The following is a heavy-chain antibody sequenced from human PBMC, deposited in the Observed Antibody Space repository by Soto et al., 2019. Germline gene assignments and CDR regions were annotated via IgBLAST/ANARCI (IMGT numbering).Heavy chain of an antibody. CDR3: ARGMATFRY. Sequence: SQTLSLTCPFSDGSISSYYWSWIRQPPGKGLEWIGYIYYSGSTNYNPSLKSRVTISVDTSKNQFSLKLSSVTAADTAVYYCARGMATFRYWGQGTLVTVSS. V-gene: IGHV4-59*08. J-gene: IGHJ4*02. CDR1: DGSISSYY. CDR2: IYYSGST. D-gene: IGHD5-12*01.